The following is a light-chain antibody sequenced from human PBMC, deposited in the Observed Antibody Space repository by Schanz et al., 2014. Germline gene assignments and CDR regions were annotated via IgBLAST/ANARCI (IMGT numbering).Light chain of an antibody. V-gene: IGLV2-14*01. CDR1: SSDIGGYNY. Sequence: QSALTQPASVSGSPGQSITISCTGTSSDIGGYNYVSWYQQHPGKAPKLMIYDVSNRPSGVSNRFSGSKSGTSASLAITGLQAEDEADYYCQSYDSSLSAVVFGGGTKLTVL. CDR3: QSYDSSLSAVV. J-gene: IGLJ2*01. CDR2: DVS.